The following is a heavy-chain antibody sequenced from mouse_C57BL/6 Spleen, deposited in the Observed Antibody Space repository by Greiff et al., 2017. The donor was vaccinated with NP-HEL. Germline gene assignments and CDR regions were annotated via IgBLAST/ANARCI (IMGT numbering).Heavy chain of an antibody. CDR3: TTWDYSNYGWFAY. D-gene: IGHD2-5*01. CDR1: GFNIKDDY. CDR2: IDPENGDT. V-gene: IGHV14-4*01. J-gene: IGHJ3*01. Sequence: VQLQQSGAELVRPGASVKLSCTASGFNIKDDYMHWVKQRPEQGLEWIGWIDPENGDTEYATKFQGKATITADTSSNTAYLQLSSLTSEDTAVYYCTTWDYSNYGWFAYWGQGTLVTVSA.